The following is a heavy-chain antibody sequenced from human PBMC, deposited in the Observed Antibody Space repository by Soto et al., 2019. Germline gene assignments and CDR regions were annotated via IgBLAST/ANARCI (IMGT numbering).Heavy chain of an antibody. CDR1: GYSFTSYW. V-gene: IGHV5-51*01. J-gene: IGHJ5*02. D-gene: IGHD2-2*02. CDR3: ARQDCSSTSCYTGPLSWFDP. CDR2: TYPGDSDT. Sequence: GESLKISCKGSGYSFTSYWIGWVRQMPGKGLEWMGITYPGDSDTRYSPSFQGQVTISADKSISTAYLQWSSLKASDTAMYYCARQDCSSTSCYTGPLSWFDPWGQGTLVTVSS.